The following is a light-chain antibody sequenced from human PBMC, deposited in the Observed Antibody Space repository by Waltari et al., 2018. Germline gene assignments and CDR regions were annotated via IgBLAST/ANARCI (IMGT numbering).Light chain of an antibody. CDR2: QDD. J-gene: IGLJ2*01. V-gene: IGLV3-1*01. CDR3: QAWDSGTVV. CDR1: KLGDQY. Sequence: SYELTHPPSVPVSPGHTATIPCSRAKLGDQYASWYQQKPGQSPVLVIYQDDKRPSGIPERFSGSNSGNTATLTISGTQAMDEADFYCQAWDSGTVVFGGGTKLTVL.